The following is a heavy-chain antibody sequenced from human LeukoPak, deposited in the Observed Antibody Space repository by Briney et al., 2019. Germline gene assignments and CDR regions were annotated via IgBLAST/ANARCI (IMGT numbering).Heavy chain of an antibody. CDR1: GGSISSSSYY. D-gene: IGHD4-23*01. J-gene: IGHJ3*02. CDR2: IYYSGST. Sequence: SETLSLTCTVSGGSISSSSYYWGWIRQPPGKGLEWIGSIYYSGSTYYNPSLKSRVTISVDTSKNQFSLKLSSVTAADTAVYYCARDGDYGGKSNAFDIWDQGTMVTVSS. CDR3: ARDGDYGGKSNAFDI. V-gene: IGHV4-39*07.